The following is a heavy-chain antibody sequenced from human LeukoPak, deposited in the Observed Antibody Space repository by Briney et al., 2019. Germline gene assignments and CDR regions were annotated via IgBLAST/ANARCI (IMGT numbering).Heavy chain of an antibody. CDR3: AKDYRTYCGGDCYAFDI. J-gene: IGHJ3*02. CDR2: ISGSGGST. CDR1: GFTFSSYA. Sequence: GGSLRLSCAASGFTFSSYAMSWVRQAPGKGLEWVSAISGSGGSTYYADSVKGRFTISRDNSKNTLYLQMNSLRAEDTAVYYCAKDYRTYCGGDCYAFDIWGQGTMVTVSS. V-gene: IGHV3-23*01. D-gene: IGHD2-21*01.